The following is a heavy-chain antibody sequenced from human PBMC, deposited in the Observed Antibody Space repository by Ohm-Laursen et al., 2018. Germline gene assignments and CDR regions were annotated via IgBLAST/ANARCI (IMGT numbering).Heavy chain of an antibody. D-gene: IGHD3-10*01. V-gene: IGHV3-48*03. CDR3: AITYYYGSGDTGYFDY. J-gene: IGHJ4*02. CDR1: GFTFSSYE. CDR2: ISSSGSTI. Sequence: SLRLSCTASGFTFSSYEMNWVRQAPGKGLEWVSYISSSGSTIYYADSVKGRFTISRDNAKNSLYLQMNSLRAEDTAVYYCAITYYYGSGDTGYFDYWGQGTLVTVSS.